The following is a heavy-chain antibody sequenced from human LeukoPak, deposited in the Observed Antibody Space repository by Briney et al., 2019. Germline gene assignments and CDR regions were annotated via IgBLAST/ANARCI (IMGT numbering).Heavy chain of an antibody. CDR2: ISSSSSTI. CDR3: ARDLAGTTVTPSFDY. J-gene: IGHJ4*02. V-gene: IGHV3-48*01. Sequence: GGSLRLSCAASGFTFSSYSMNWVRQAPGRGLEWGSYISSSSSTIYYADSVKGRFTISRDNAKNSLYLQMNSLRAEDTAVYYCARDLAGTTVTPSFDYWGQGTLVTVSS. D-gene: IGHD4-17*01. CDR1: GFTFSSYS.